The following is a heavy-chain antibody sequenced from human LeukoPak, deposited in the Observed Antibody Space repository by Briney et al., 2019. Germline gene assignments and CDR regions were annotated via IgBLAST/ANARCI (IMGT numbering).Heavy chain of an antibody. CDR1: GFTVSKNY. D-gene: IGHD3-22*01. CDR3: AREGSQYYFESGGYYNWFDP. V-gene: IGHV3-74*01. Sequence: GGSLRLSCAASGFTVSKNYMTWVRQAPGKGLVWVSRVNSDGSSTNYADAVKGRFTISRDNAKNTVYLQMNSLTVGDTAVYYCAREGSQYYFESGGYYNWFDPWGQGTLVTVSS. CDR2: VNSDGSST. J-gene: IGHJ5*02.